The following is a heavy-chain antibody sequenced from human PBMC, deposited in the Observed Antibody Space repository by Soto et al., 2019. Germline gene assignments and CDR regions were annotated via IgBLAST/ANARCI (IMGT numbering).Heavy chain of an antibody. Sequence: SQTLSLTCVISGDSVSSNSAAWNWIRQSPSRGLEWLGRTYYKSKWYNDYAVSVKSRITINPDTSKNQFSLQLNSVTPEDTAVYYCARARVTMVRGVIYSYYGMDVWGQGTTVTVSS. CDR1: GDSVSSNSAA. D-gene: IGHD3-10*01. V-gene: IGHV6-1*01. J-gene: IGHJ6*02. CDR3: ARARVTMVRGVIYSYYGMDV. CDR2: TYYKSKWYN.